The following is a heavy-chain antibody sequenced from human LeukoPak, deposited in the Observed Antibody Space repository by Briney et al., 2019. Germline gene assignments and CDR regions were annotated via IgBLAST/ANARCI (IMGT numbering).Heavy chain of an antibody. J-gene: IGHJ5*02. CDR2: INPSGGST. D-gene: IGHD3-10*01. Sequence: VASVKVSCKASGYTFTSYYMHWVRQAPGQGLEWMGIINPSGGSTSYAQKFQGRVTITRNTSISTAYMELGSLRSEDTAVYYCARRRGHFYNWFDPWGQGTLVTVSS. CDR3: ARRRGHFYNWFDP. V-gene: IGHV1-46*01. CDR1: GYTFTSYY.